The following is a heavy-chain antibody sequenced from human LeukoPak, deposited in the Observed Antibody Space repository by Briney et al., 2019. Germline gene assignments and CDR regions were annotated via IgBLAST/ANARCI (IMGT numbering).Heavy chain of an antibody. J-gene: IGHJ5*02. CDR3: ARGRDAYKVGNT. Sequence: SETLSLTCTVSGASLGSDPYYWCWLRQPPGKGLEWIGSILYTGNIYSNPSLKSRVTISVDTPKSQFSLKLSSVTAADTGVYYCARGRDAYKVGNTWGRGTLVTVSS. CDR2: ILYTGNI. CDR1: GASLGSDPYY. V-gene: IGHV4-39*01. D-gene: IGHD5-24*01.